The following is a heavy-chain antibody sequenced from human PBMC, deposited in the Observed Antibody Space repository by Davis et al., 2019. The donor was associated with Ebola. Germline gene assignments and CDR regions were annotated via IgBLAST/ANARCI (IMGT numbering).Heavy chain of an antibody. V-gene: IGHV3-11*04. CDR3: AKAWDFDWLLLWY. CDR1: GFTFSDYY. Sequence: GGSLRLSCAASGFTFSDYYMSWIRQAPGKGLEWVSYISSSGSTIYYADSVKGRFTISRDNAKNSLYLQMNSLRAEDTAVYYCAKAWDFDWLLLWYWGQGTLVTVSS. D-gene: IGHD3-9*01. CDR2: ISSSGSTI. J-gene: IGHJ4*02.